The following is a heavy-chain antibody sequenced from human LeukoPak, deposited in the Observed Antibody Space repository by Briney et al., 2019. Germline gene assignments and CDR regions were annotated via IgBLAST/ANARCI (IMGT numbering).Heavy chain of an antibody. D-gene: IGHD6-19*01. V-gene: IGHV3-7*01. Sequence: HPGGSLRLSCAASGFAFSTYWMSWVRQAPGKGLEWVANIKQDGSEKYYVDSVKGRFTISRDNAKNSLYLQMNSLRAEDTAVYYCARDSTVSGWYNGGVFDYWGQGTLVTVSS. J-gene: IGHJ4*02. CDR3: ARDSTVSGWYNGGVFDY. CDR2: IKQDGSEK. CDR1: GFAFSTYW.